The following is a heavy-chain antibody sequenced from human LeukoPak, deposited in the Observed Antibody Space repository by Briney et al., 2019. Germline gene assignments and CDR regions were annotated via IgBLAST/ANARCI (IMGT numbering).Heavy chain of an antibody. D-gene: IGHD6-19*01. Sequence: SGGSLRLSCAASGFRFNRYGMHWVRQAPGKGLEWVAVISYAGNNEYYKDSVKGRFTISRDNSRNTLYLQMNSLRAEDTAVYYCARDSGIAVAGSDVNWFDAWGQGTLVTVSS. CDR2: ISYAGNNE. CDR1: GFRFNRYG. V-gene: IGHV3-30*03. J-gene: IGHJ5*02. CDR3: ARDSGIAVAGSDVNWFDA.